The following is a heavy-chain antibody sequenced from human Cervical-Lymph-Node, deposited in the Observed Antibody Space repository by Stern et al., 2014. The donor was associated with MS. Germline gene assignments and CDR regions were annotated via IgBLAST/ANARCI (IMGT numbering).Heavy chain of an antibody. CDR3: ARDQDYDFWSGWGWFNP. D-gene: IGHD3-3*01. CDR1: GFSFTNFA. CDR2: INAAKGNT. Sequence: VQLVESGAEVKRPGASVMLSCKASGFSFTNFAIHWVRQAPGQTLEWMGWINAAKGNTKYSQKFQGRVTIIRDTSASTAYMELSGLTSEDTAIYYCARDQDYDFWSGWGWFNPWGQGTLVTVSS. V-gene: IGHV1-3*01. J-gene: IGHJ5*02.